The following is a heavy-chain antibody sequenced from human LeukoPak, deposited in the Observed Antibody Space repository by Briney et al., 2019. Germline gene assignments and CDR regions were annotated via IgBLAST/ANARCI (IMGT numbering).Heavy chain of an antibody. CDR2: ISSSGSTI. Sequence: PGGSLRLSCAASGFTFSSYETNWVRQAPGKGLEWVSYISSSGSTIYYADSVEGRFTISRDNAKNSLYLQMNSLRAEDTAVYYCARDRYSGSYRSAWDYWGQGTLVTVSS. V-gene: IGHV3-48*03. CDR1: GFTFSSYE. J-gene: IGHJ4*02. D-gene: IGHD1-26*01. CDR3: ARDRYSGSYRSAWDY.